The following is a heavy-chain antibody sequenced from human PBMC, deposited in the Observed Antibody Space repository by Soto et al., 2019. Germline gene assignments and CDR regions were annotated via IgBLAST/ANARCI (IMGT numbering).Heavy chain of an antibody. CDR2: ISSSSSYI. D-gene: IGHD4-4*01. J-gene: IGHJ5*02. V-gene: IGHV3-21*01. CDR3: ARGVTVPSSNWFDP. Sequence: GGSLRLSCAASGFTFSSYSMNWVRQAPGKGLEWVSSISSSSSYIYYADPVKGRFTISRDNAKNSLYLQMNSLRAEDTAVYYCARGVTVPSSNWFDPWGQGTLVTVSS. CDR1: GFTFSSYS.